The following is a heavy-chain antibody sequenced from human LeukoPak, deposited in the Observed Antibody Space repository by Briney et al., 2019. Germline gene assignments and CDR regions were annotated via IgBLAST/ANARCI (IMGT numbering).Heavy chain of an antibody. V-gene: IGHV1-8*02. J-gene: IGHJ5*02. CDR2: MNPNSGNT. CDR3: ARRRSGYSSGWYRRKGWFDP. CDR1: GYTFTSYD. Sequence: ASVKVSCKASGYTFTSYDINWVRQATGQGREWMGWMNPNSGNTGYAQKFQGRVTMTRNTSISTAYMELSSLRSEDTAVYYCARRRSGYSSGWYRRKGWFDPWGQGTLVTVSS. D-gene: IGHD6-19*01.